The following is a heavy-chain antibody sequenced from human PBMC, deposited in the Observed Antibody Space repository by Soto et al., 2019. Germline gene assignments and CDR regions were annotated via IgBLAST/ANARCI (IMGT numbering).Heavy chain of an antibody. CDR2: ISYDGSNK. Sequence: QVQLVESGGGVVQPGRSLRLSCAASGFTFSSYAMHWVRQAPGKGLEWVAVISYDGSNKYYADSVKGRFTISRDNSKNTLYLQMNSLRAEDTAVYYCARDRFSSGYDYGDYGGQGTLVTVSS. J-gene: IGHJ4*02. CDR3: ARDRFSSGYDYGDY. CDR1: GFTFSSYA. D-gene: IGHD5-12*01. V-gene: IGHV3-30-3*01.